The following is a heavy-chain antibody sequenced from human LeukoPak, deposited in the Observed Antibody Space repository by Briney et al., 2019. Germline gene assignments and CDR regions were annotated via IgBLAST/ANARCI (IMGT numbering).Heavy chain of an antibody. Sequence: PSETLSLTCAVYGGSFSGYYWSWIRQPPGKGLEWIGEINHSGSTNYNPSLKSRVTISVDTSKNQFSLKLSSVTAADTAVYYCARGRGSSSWYFLDYYYYMDVWGKGTTVTVSS. CDR1: GGSFSGYY. J-gene: IGHJ6*03. V-gene: IGHV4-34*01. CDR2: INHSGST. CDR3: ARGRGSSSWYFLDYYYYMDV. D-gene: IGHD6-13*01.